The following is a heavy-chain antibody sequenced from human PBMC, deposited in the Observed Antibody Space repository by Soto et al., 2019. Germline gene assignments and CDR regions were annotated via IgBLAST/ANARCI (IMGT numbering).Heavy chain of an antibody. V-gene: IGHV4-34*01. J-gene: IGHJ4*02. Sequence: PSETLSRTCAVYWGSFSGYYWSCIRQPPWKGLEWIGEINHSGSTNYNPSLKSRVTISVDTSKNQFSLKLSSVTAADTAVYYCARVPAVGGTFEYWGQGTLVTVSS. CDR1: WGSFSGYY. CDR2: INHSGST. D-gene: IGHD6-19*01. CDR3: ARVPAVGGTFEY.